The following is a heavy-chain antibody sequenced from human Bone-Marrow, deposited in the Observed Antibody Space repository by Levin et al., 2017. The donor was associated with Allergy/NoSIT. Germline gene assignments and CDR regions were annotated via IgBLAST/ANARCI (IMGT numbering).Heavy chain of an antibody. CDR1: GFTFSSYA. Sequence: GESLKISCAASGFTFSSYAMHWVRQAPGKGLEWVAVISYDGSNKYYADSVKGRFTISRDNSKNTLYLQMNSLRAEDTAVYYCARDSGRWVRGVIDNYFDYWGQGTLVTVSS. CDR2: ISYDGSNK. V-gene: IGHV3-30-3*01. J-gene: IGHJ4*02. D-gene: IGHD3-10*01. CDR3: ARDSGRWVRGVIDNYFDY.